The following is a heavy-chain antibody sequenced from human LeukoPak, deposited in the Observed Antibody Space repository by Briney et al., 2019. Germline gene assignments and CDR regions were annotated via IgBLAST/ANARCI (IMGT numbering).Heavy chain of an antibody. J-gene: IGHJ4*02. CDR2: FDPEDGET. CDR3: ARDSFVDYYDSSGYSVY. Sequence: GASVKVSCKVSGYTLTELSMHWVRQAPGKGLEWMGGFDPEDGETIYAQKLQGRVTMTTDTSTSTAYMELRSLRSDDTAVYYCARDSFVDYYDSSGYSVYWGQGTLVTVSS. CDR1: GYTLTELS. V-gene: IGHV1-24*01. D-gene: IGHD3-22*01.